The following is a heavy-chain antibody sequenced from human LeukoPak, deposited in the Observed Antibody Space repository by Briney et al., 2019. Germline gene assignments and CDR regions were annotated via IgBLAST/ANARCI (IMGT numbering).Heavy chain of an antibody. CDR2: IKQDGSEK. J-gene: IGHJ3*02. D-gene: IGHD5-18*01. V-gene: IGHV3-7*01. CDR1: GFTFSSYW. CDR3: AREADTAMVGDAFDI. Sequence: PGGSLRLSCGASGFTFSSYWMSWVRQAPGKGLEWVANIKQDGSEKYYVDSVKGRFTISRDNAKNSLYLQMNSLRAEDTAVYYCAREADTAMVGDAFDIWGQGTMVTVSS.